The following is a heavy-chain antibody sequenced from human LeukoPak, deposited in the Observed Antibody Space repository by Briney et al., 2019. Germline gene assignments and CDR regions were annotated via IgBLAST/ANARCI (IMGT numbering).Heavy chain of an antibody. D-gene: IGHD3-3*01. J-gene: IGHJ4*02. V-gene: IGHV3-30*02. CDR2: IRYDGSNK. Sequence: GGSLRLSCAASGFTFSSYGIHWVRQAPGKGLEWVAFIRYDGSNKYYADSVKGRFTISRDNSKNTLYLQMNSLRAEDTAVYYCAKEGLPDFSPLIDYWGQGTLVTVSS. CDR1: GFTFSSYG. CDR3: AKEGLPDFSPLIDY.